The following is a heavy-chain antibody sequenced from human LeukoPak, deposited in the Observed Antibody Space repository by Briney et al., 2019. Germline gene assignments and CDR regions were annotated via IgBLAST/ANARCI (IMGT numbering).Heavy chain of an antibody. Sequence: SETLSLTCTVYTYSPSRGYYWGWIRQPPGKGLEWIGSMYHSGSTYYNPSLKSRVTISVDTSKNHFSLKLSSVTASATALYHCERDIPIVGAANRYFDYWGQGTLVTVSS. D-gene: IGHD1-26*01. CDR3: ERDIPIVGAANRYFDY. J-gene: IGHJ4*02. CDR2: MYHSGST. V-gene: IGHV4-38-2*02. CDR1: TYSPSRGYY.